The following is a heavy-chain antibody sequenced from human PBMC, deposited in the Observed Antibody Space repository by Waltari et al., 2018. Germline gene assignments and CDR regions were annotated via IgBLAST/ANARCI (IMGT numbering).Heavy chain of an antibody. CDR3: AREAYYDSSGYSFPYYFDY. D-gene: IGHD3-22*01. Sequence: QVQLQESGPGLVKPSETLSLTCTVSGGSISSYYWSWSRQPAGKGLEWIGRIYTSGSTNCNPSLQSLCTMSVYTSKNQFSLTLTSVPAADPAVYYCAREAYYDSSGYSFPYYFDYWGQGTLVTVSS. J-gene: IGHJ4*02. CDR1: GGSISSYY. V-gene: IGHV4-4*07. CDR2: IYTSGST.